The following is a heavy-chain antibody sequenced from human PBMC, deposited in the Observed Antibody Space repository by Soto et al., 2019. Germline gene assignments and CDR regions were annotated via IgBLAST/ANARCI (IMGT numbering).Heavy chain of an antibody. D-gene: IGHD6-19*01. V-gene: IGHV4-39*01. CDR1: RSSVSSSSYY. CDR2: IYYSGST. J-gene: IGHJ6*02. Sequence: SETLSLTCTIPRSSVSSSSYYWGWIRKPPGKGLEWIGSIYYSGSTYYKPSLKNQVTISVNTSKKQFYIKMSTVTAAGTAVYYCARDQKSSGWYGWDGMDVWGQGTTVT. CDR3: ARDQKSSGWYGWDGMDV.